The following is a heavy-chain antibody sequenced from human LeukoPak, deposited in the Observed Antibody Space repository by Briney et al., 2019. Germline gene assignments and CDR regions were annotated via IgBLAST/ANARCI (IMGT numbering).Heavy chain of an antibody. CDR2: MNPNSGNT. J-gene: IGHJ6*03. D-gene: IGHD3-3*01. Sequence: ASVKVSCKASGYTFTNYDINWVRQATGQGLEWMGWMNPNSGNTGYAQKFQGRVTITRNTSISTAYMELSSLRSEDTAVYYCARSSTIFGPMDVWGKGTTVTVSS. V-gene: IGHV1-8*03. CDR3: ARSSTIFGPMDV. CDR1: GYTFTNYD.